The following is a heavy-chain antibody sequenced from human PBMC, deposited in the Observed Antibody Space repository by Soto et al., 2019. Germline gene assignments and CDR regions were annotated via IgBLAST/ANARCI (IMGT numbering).Heavy chain of an antibody. CDR2: ISAYNGNT. D-gene: IGHD3-10*01. V-gene: IGHV1-18*01. J-gene: IGHJ6*04. CDR3: ARDLGFGERGVFYGMDV. CDR1: GYTFTSYG. Sequence: QVQLVQSGAEVKNPGASVKVSCKASGYTFTSYGISWVRQAPGQGLEWMGWISAYNGNTNYAQKLQGRVTMTTDTYTSTAYSELRRLRSDDTAVYYRARDLGFGERGVFYGMDVWGKGTTVTVAS.